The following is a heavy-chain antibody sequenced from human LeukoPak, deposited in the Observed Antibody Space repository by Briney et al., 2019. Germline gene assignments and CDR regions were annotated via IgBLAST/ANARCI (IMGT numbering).Heavy chain of an antibody. V-gene: IGHV1-24*01. Sequence: ASVKVSCKVSGYTLTELSMHWVRQAPGKGLEWMGGFDPEDGETIYAQKSQGRVTMTEDTSTDTAYMELSSLRSEDTAVYYCARDNSVEDTAWWFDPWGQGTLVTVSS. CDR3: ARDNSVEDTAWWFDP. CDR1: GYTLTELS. CDR2: FDPEDGET. J-gene: IGHJ5*02. D-gene: IGHD4-23*01.